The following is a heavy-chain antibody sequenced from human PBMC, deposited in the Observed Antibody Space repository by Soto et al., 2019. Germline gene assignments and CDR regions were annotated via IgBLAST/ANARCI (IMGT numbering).Heavy chain of an antibody. D-gene: IGHD6-13*01. Sequence: PSETLCLTYTVFGGSIRGRGYYWGWIRQPPGKGLEWIGSIYYSGSTYYNPSLKSRVTISVDTSKNQFSLKLSSVTAADTAVYYCARRDSSSWNYYYYYGMDVWGQGTTVTVSS. J-gene: IGHJ6*02. CDR2: IYYSGST. V-gene: IGHV4-39*01. CDR3: ARRDSSSWNYYYYYGMDV. CDR1: GGSIRGRGYY.